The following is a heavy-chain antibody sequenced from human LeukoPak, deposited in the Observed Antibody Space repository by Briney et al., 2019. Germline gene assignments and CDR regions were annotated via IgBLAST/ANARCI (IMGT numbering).Heavy chain of an antibody. D-gene: IGHD3-3*01. CDR3: ARGSNDFWSGYYTGIRWGWFDP. CDR2: INHSGST. J-gene: IGHJ5*02. CDR1: GGSFSGYY. Sequence: SETLSLTCAVYGGSFSGYYWSWIRQPPGKGLEWMGEINHSGSTNYNPSLKSRVTISVDTSKNQFSLKLSSVTAADTAVYYCARGSNDFWSGYYTGIRWGWFDPWGQGTLVTVSS. V-gene: IGHV4-34*01.